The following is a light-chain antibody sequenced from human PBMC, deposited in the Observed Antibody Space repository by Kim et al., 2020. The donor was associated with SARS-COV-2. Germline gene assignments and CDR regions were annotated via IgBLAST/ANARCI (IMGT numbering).Light chain of an antibody. CDR2: GKN. CDR3: QCRDSSGKQLL. V-gene: IGLV3-19*01. J-gene: IGLJ2*01. CDR1: SLNTYS. Sequence: SSELTQDPAVSVDLGQTVTITCQGDSLNTYSPTWYQQKPGQAPLLVIYGKNNRPLGISDRFSGSKSGNTASLTITGTQAEDEADYFCQCRDSSGKQLLFGGGTQLTVL.